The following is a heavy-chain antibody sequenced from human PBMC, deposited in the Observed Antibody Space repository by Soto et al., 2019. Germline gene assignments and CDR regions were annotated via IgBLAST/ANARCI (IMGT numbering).Heavy chain of an antibody. Sequence: QVQLVQSGAEVKKPGASVKVSCKASGYTFTNYGISWVRQAPGQGLEWMGWISPYNGDTNYAQNLQARVTITTDTSTSTAYMELRSLRSDDTAVYYCVTGATGDYWGQGTLVTVSS. V-gene: IGHV1-18*01. CDR1: GYTFTNYG. J-gene: IGHJ4*02. CDR3: VTGATGDY. D-gene: IGHD1-26*01. CDR2: ISPYNGDT.